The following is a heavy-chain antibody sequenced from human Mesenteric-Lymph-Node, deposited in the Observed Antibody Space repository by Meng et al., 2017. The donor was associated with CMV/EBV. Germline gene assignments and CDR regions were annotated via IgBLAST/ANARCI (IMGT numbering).Heavy chain of an antibody. D-gene: IGHD3-10*01. CDR1: GFTFSSYA. CDR2: ISYDGSNK. CDR3: AGEYQLLNTPYFEY. Sequence: GESLKISCAASGFTFSSYAMHWVRQAPGKGLEWVAVISYDGSNKYYADSVKGRFTISRDNSKNTLFLQLSSLRTEDTAVYYCAGEYQLLNTPYFEYWGQGTLVTVSS. J-gene: IGHJ4*02. V-gene: IGHV3-30*04.